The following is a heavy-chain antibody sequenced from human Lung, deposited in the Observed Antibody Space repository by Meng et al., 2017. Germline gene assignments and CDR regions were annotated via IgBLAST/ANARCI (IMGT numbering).Heavy chain of an antibody. CDR3: ARGEGYCTNGVCSPGY. V-gene: IGHV1-3*01. CDR2: INAGNGNT. CDR1: GYTFTSYA. Sequence: QVQLVQSGAEVKKPGASVKVSCKASGYTFTSYAMHWVRQAPGQRLEWMGWINAGNGNTKYSQKFQGRVTITRDTSASTAYIKLSSLRSEDTAVYYCARGEGYCTNGVCSPGYWGQGTLVTVSS. J-gene: IGHJ4*02. D-gene: IGHD2-8*01.